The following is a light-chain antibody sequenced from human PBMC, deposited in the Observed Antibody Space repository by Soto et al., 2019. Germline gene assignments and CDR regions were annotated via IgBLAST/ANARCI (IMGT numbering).Light chain of an antibody. CDR2: DAS. CDR3: QQSDNLPIT. CDR1: QDINDY. V-gene: IGKV1-33*01. J-gene: IGKJ5*01. Sequence: IKMSQSPSSLSACVGDRVTITCQSSQDINDYLNWYQEKPGKAPKLLIYDASDLETGVPSKFSGSGSGTNFTFTISSLQPEDIATYYCQQSDNLPITFGQGARLEI.